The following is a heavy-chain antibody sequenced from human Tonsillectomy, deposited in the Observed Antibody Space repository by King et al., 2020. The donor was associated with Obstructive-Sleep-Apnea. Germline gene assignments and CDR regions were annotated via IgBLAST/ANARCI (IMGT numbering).Heavy chain of an antibody. V-gene: IGHV5-10-1*01. J-gene: IGHJ4*02. CDR3: VRDEGTD. Sequence: VQLVESGAEVKKPGESLRISCKGFGYTFTNYWISWVRQMPGKGLQWMGRIHPSDSETHYSPSFQGRATISVDKSISTAYLQWSSLRAPDTAMYYCVRDEGTDWGQGTLVTVSS. CDR2: IHPSDSET. CDR1: GYTFTNYW.